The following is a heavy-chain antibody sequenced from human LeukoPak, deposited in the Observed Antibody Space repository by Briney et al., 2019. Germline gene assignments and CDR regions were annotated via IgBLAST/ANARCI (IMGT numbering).Heavy chain of an antibody. CDR2: ISSSGSTI. CDR3: ARDPARGVWFGESREDAFDI. V-gene: IGHV3-11*01. D-gene: IGHD3-10*01. J-gene: IGHJ3*02. CDR1: GFTFSDYY. Sequence: GGSLRLSCVASGFTFSDYYMSWIRQAPGKGLEWVSYISSSGSTIYYADSVKGRFTISRDNAKNSLYLQMNSLRAEDTAVYYCARDPARGVWFGESREDAFDIWGQGTMVTVSS.